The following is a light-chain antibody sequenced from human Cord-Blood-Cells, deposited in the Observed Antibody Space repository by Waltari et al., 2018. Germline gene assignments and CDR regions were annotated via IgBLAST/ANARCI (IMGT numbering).Light chain of an antibody. Sequence: SYELTQPPSVSVSPGQTASITCSGDQLGDKYACWYQQKQGQSPVLVIYQDSKRPSGIPERFSGSNSGNTATLTISGTQAMDEADYYCQAWDSSHVVFGGGTKLTVL. CDR1: QLGDKY. J-gene: IGLJ2*01. CDR3: QAWDSSHVV. CDR2: QDS. V-gene: IGLV3-1*01.